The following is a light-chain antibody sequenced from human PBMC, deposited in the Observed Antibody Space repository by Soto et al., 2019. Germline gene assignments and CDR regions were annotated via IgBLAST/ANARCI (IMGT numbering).Light chain of an antibody. V-gene: IGKV1-39*01. CDR2: AAS. CDR1: QSITTY. Sequence: DIQMAQSPSSLSASIGDRVTITCQASQSITTYLNWYQQKPGKAPNLLIYAASSLQGGVPSRFSGSGSGTDFTLTISSLQPEDFATYYCQQTYSTAWTFGQGTKVDLK. J-gene: IGKJ1*01. CDR3: QQTYSTAWT.